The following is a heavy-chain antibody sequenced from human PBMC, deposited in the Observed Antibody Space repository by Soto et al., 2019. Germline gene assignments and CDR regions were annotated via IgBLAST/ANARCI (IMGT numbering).Heavy chain of an antibody. CDR2: IYYSGST. V-gene: IGHV4-61*01. CDR3: ARVGDGWKYVSVDY. D-gene: IGHD1-7*01. CDR1: GGSVSSGSYY. Sequence: QVQLQESGPGLVKPSETLSLTCTVSGGSVSSGSYYWSWIRQPPGKGLEWIGYIYYSGSTNYNPSLKSRVTITVDTSKIQFSLKLSSVTAADTAVYYCARVGDGWKYVSVDYWGQGTLVTVSS. J-gene: IGHJ4*02.